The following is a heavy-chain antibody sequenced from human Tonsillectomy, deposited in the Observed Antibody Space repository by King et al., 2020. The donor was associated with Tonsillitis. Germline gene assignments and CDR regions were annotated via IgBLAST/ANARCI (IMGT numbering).Heavy chain of an antibody. CDR3: ARAYEILTGRNGLDY. J-gene: IGHJ4*02. CDR1: GFIFSSYW. V-gene: IGHV3-74*01. CDR2: INSDGSST. D-gene: IGHD3-9*01. Sequence: VQLVESGGGLVQPGGSLRLSCAGSGFIFSSYWMHWVRQAPGKGLVWVSRINSDGSSTNYADSVKGRFTISRDNAKNTLYLQMNSLRAEDTAVYYCARAYEILTGRNGLDYWGQGTLVTVSS.